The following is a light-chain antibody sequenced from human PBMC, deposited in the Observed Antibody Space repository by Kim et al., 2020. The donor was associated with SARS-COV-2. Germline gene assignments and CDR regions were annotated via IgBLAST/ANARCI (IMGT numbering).Light chain of an antibody. J-gene: IGKJ4*01. CDR2: DAS. CDR1: QDISNH. CDR3: QQFDNLPLT. Sequence: DIQMTHSPSSLSASVGDRVTITCQASQDISNHLNWYQQKPGKAPQLLMYDASNLATGVPSRFSGSGSETDFTFTISSLQPEDIATYYCQQFDNLPLTFGGGTKLEI. V-gene: IGKV1-33*01.